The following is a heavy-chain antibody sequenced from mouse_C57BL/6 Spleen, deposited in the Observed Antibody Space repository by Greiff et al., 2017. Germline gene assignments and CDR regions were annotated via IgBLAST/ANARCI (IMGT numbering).Heavy chain of an antibody. V-gene: IGHV1-19*01. CDR1: GYTFTDYY. J-gene: IGHJ4*01. CDR2: INPYNGGT. D-gene: IGHD4-1*01. Sequence: VQLQQSGPVLVKPGASVKMSCKASGYTFTDYYMNWVKQSHGKSLEWIGVINPYNGGTSYNQKFKGKATLTVDKSSSTAYMELNSLTSEESAVYYCARTWDYAMDYWGQGTSVTVSS. CDR3: ARTWDYAMDY.